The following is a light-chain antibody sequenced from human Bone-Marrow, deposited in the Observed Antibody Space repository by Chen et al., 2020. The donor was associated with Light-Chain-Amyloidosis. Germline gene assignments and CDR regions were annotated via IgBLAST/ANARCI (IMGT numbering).Light chain of an antibody. CDR2: EAS. V-gene: IGKV3-11*01. J-gene: IGKJ4*02. CDR3: RLRRDWPLT. CDR1: QSVSNF. Sequence: EFVLTQSPATLSLSPGERATLSCRASQSVSNFLAWYQQKPGQAPRLLICEASDRAAGYPARCSGGESGTHYSVTIGSLQPHAVVGYYCRLRRDWPLTFCGGS.